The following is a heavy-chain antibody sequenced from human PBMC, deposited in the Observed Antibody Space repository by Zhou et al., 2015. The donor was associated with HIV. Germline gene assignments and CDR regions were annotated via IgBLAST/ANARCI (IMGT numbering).Heavy chain of an antibody. D-gene: IGHD2-2*01. CDR3: ARDRRRIVVVPAANAVWFDP. J-gene: IGHJ5*02. Sequence: QVQLVQSGAEVKKPGSSVKVSCKASEGTFSSYGISWVRQAPGQGLEWMGGVIPLFGTTNYAQKFQGRVTITADKSTSTAYMELSSLRSEDTAVYYCARDRRRIVVVPAANAVWFDPWGQGTLVTVSS. V-gene: IGHV1-69*06. CDR2: VIPLFGTT. CDR1: EGTFSSYG.